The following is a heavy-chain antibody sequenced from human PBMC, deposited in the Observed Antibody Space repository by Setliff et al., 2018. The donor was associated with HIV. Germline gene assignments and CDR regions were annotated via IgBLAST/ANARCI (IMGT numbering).Heavy chain of an antibody. V-gene: IGHV4-61*01. Sequence: PSETLSLTCTVSGDSVSSASYYWSWIRQPPGKGLEWIGYIYNSGSTNYNPSLKSRVTISLDTSKNQFSLRLTSVTAADTAVYYCARHRDGGTYPLDYWGQGTLVTAPQ. D-gene: IGHD1-26*01. CDR2: IYNSGST. J-gene: IGHJ4*02. CDR1: GDSVSSASYY. CDR3: ARHRDGGTYPLDY.